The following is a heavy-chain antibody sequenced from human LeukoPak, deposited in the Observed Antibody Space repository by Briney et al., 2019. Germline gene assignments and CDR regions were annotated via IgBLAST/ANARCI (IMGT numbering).Heavy chain of an antibody. Sequence: ASVKVSCKASGYTFTSYGISWVRQAPGQGLEWMGWISAYNGNTNYAQKLQGRVTMTTDTSTSTAYMELRSLRSDDTAVYYCARVAWDCAPVSGNWFDPWGQGTLVTVSS. CDR1: GYTFTSYG. V-gene: IGHV1-18*01. D-gene: IGHD1-26*01. J-gene: IGHJ5*02. CDR2: ISAYNGNT. CDR3: ARVAWDCAPVSGNWFDP.